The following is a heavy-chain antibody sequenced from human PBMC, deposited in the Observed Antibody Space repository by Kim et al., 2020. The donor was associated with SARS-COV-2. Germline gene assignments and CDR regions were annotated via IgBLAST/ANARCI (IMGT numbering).Heavy chain of an antibody. Sequence: SETLSLTCAVYGGSFSGYYWSWIRQPPGKGLEWIGEINHSGSTNYNPSLKSRVTISVDTSKNQFSLKLSSVTAADTAVYYCASIYYGSGKTPFWGQGTLVTVSS. V-gene: IGHV4-34*01. CDR3: ASIYYGSGKTPF. D-gene: IGHD3-10*01. CDR2: INHSGST. J-gene: IGHJ4*02. CDR1: GGSFSGYY.